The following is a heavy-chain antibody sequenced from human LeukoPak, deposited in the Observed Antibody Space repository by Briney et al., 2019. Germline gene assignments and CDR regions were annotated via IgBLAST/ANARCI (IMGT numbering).Heavy chain of an antibody. CDR3: AKDQSGSYYEAAFDI. D-gene: IGHD1-26*01. Sequence: GGSLRLSCAASGFTFSSYAMSWVRQAPGKGLEWVSAISGSGGSTYYADSVKGRFTISRDNSKNTLYLQMLSLRAEDTAIYYCAKDQSGSYYEAAFDIWGQGTMVTVSS. V-gene: IGHV3-23*01. CDR1: GFTFSSYA. J-gene: IGHJ3*02. CDR2: ISGSGGST.